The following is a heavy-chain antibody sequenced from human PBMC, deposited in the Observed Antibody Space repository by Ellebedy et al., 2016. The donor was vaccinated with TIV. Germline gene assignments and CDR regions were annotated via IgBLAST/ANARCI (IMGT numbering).Heavy chain of an antibody. Sequence: GGSLRLXXAASGFTFSSYGMHWVRQAPGKGLEWVAVIWYDGSNKYYADSVKGRFTISRDNSKNTLYLQMNSLRAEDTAVYYCAREVVDYGDRTDYWGQGTLVTVSS. CDR3: AREVVDYGDRTDY. V-gene: IGHV3-33*01. D-gene: IGHD4-17*01. J-gene: IGHJ4*02. CDR1: GFTFSSYG. CDR2: IWYDGSNK.